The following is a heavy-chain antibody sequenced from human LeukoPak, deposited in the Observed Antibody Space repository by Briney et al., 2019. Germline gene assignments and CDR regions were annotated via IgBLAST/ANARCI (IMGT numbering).Heavy chain of an antibody. CDR2: IYPGDSDT. V-gene: IGHV5-51*01. CDR3: ARQRFTMRAYAGNWFDP. CDR1: GYSFTSYW. J-gene: IGHJ5*02. D-gene: IGHD3-10*01. Sequence: GESLKISCKGSGYSFTSYWIGWARQMPGKGLEWMGIIYPGDSDTRYSPSFQGRVTISADKSISTAYLQWSSLKASDTAMYYCARQRFTMRAYAGNWFDPWGQGTLVTVSS.